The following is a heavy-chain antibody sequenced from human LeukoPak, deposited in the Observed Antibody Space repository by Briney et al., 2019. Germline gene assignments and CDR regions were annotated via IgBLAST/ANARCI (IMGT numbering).Heavy chain of an antibody. D-gene: IGHD3-16*01. J-gene: IGHJ4*02. Sequence: GGSLRLSCAASGFTFSSYGMHWVRQAPGKGLEWVAVIWSDGRNKFYGDSVKGRFTISRDNSKNTLYLQMNSLRAEDTAVYYCVTSVGDLYFFDHWGQGTLVTVSS. CDR2: IWSDGRNK. V-gene: IGHV3-33*01. CDR1: GFTFSSYG. CDR3: VTSVGDLYFFDH.